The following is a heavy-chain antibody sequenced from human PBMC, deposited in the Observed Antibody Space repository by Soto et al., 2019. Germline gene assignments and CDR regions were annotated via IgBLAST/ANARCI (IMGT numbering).Heavy chain of an antibody. D-gene: IGHD2-21*02. CDR1: GESISSSYYY. J-gene: IGHJ4*02. V-gene: IGHV4-39*01. Sequence: SETLSLTCIVSGESISSSYYYWGWIRQPPGKGLEWIGSLYYSGRTYYNPSFKSRVTISIDTSKNQCSLKLSSVTATDTAVYYCARQRTTVVTQAYFDHWGQGALVTVSS. CDR3: ARQRTTVVTQAYFDH. CDR2: LYYSGRT.